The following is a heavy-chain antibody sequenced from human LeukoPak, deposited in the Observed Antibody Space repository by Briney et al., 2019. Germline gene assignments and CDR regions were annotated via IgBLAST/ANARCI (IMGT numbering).Heavy chain of an antibody. CDR1: GRSFSGYY. J-gene: IGHJ4*02. CDR2: INHSGST. V-gene: IGHV4-34*01. Sequence: KPSETLSLTCAVYGRSFSGYYWSWIRQPPGKGLEWFGEINHSGSTNYNPSLKSRVTISVDTSKNQFSLKLSSVTAADTAVYYCARGDRGYYGSGREAFDYWGQGTLVTVSS. D-gene: IGHD3-10*01. CDR3: ARGDRGYYGSGREAFDY.